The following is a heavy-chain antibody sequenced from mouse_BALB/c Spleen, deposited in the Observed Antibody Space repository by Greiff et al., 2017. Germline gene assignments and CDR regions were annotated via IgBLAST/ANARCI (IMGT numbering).Heavy chain of an antibody. CDR1: GYSITSGYY. D-gene: IGHD1-2*01. V-gene: IGHV3-6*02. CDR3: ARERWITTAPLAY. J-gene: IGHJ3*01. CDR2: ISYDGSN. Sequence: EVKLMESGPGLVKPSQSLSLTCSVTGYSITSGYYWNWIRQFPGNKLEWMGYISYDGSNNYNPSLKNRISITRDTSKNQFFLKLNSVTTEDTATYYCARERWITTAPLAYWGQGTLVTVSA.